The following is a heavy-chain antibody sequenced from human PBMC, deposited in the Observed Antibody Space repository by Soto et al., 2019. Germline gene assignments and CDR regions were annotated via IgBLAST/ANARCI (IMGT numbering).Heavy chain of an antibody. D-gene: IGHD1-1*01. CDR1: GYSSANFW. J-gene: IGHJ4*02. V-gene: IGHV5-51*01. Sequence: GESLKISCKASGYSSANFWIGWVRQMPGKGLEWMGFIHLGGSDTRYTPSFQDQVTISADKSISTAYLQWSSLKASDTAMYYCARRYDTTVILDVWGQGTLVTVSS. CDR3: ARRYDTTVILDV. CDR2: IHLGGSDT.